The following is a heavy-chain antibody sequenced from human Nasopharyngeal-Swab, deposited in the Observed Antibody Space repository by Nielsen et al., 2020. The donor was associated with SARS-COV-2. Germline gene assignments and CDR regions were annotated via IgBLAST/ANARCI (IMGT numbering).Heavy chain of an antibody. CDR2: INSDGSRT. CDR1: GFTFSDSW. V-gene: IGHV3-74*01. D-gene: IGHD7-27*01. J-gene: IGHJ4*02. CDR3: ARDFDKTGD. Sequence: GESLKISCAVSGFTFSDSWIHWVRQAPGKRLVWVSRINSDGSRTGYADSVKGRFTISRDNAKNTLYLQMNSLRAEDTAVYYCARDFDKTGDWGQGTLVTVSS.